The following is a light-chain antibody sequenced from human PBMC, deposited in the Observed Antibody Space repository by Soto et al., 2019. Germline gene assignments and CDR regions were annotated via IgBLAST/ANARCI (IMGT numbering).Light chain of an antibody. Sequence: QSVLTQPPSASGTPGQKVFISCSGSSSNIGGTNYAYWYQQLPGAAPKLLMHSNNLRPSGVPERISGSKFGTAASLAISGLRSEDEAVYYCASWDDRLGAVIFGGGTKLPVL. CDR3: ASWDDRLGAVI. J-gene: IGLJ2*01. CDR1: SSNIGGTNY. V-gene: IGLV1-47*02. CDR2: SNN.